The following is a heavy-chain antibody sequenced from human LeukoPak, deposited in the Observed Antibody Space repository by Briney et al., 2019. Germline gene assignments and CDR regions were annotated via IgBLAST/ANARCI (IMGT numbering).Heavy chain of an antibody. CDR3: ARSGKGYCSSTSCYFSPFDP. V-gene: IGHV1-69*10. Sequence: SVKVSCKASGGTFSSYAISWVRQAPGQGLEWMGGIIPILGIANYAQKFQGRVTITADKSTSTAYMELSSLRSEDTAVYYCARSGKGYCSSTSCYFSPFDPWGQGTLVTVSS. D-gene: IGHD2-2*01. CDR2: IIPILGIA. J-gene: IGHJ5*02. CDR1: GGTFSSYA.